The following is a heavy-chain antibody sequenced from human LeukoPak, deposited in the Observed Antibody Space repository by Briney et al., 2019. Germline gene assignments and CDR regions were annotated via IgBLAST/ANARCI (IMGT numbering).Heavy chain of an antibody. V-gene: IGHV4-34*01. D-gene: IGHD2-15*01. J-gene: IGHJ4*02. CDR2: TNHSGST. CDR3: ARGVDCSGGSCYGDY. CDR1: GGSFSGFY. Sequence: SVTLSLTCAVYGGSFSGFYWGWLAQPPGKGLEWFGETNHSGSTNYNPSLRSRATISVDTSKNQFSLKRSSGTAADTAVYYCARGVDCSGGSCYGDYWGQGTLATVSS.